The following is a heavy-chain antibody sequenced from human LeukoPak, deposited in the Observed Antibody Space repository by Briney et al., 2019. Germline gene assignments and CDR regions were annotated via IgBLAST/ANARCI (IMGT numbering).Heavy chain of an antibody. V-gene: IGHV4-4*07. CDR3: TRGPQMTTNTYYFDY. CDR1: GGSISNYY. D-gene: IGHD4-17*01. CDR2: IYTSGST. J-gene: IGHJ4*02. Sequence: SETLSLTCTVSGGSISNYYWSWIRQPAGKGLEWIGRIYTSGSTDYNPSLKSRVTMSVDTSKNHFSLKLSSVTAADTAVYYCTRGPQMTTNTYYFDYWGQGTRVTVSS.